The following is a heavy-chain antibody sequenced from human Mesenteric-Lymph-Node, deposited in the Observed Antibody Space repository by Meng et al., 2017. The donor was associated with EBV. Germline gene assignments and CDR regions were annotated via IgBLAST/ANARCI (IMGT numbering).Heavy chain of an antibody. CDR1: SFTFMSYS. J-gene: IGHJ4*02. CDR2: ISSSSRSI. D-gene: IGHD1-20*01. Sequence: EVHLVESGXXRVKPGGSLRLSCVASSFTFMSYSMSWVRQAPGKGLEWVSSISSSSRSIYYSDSVKGRFTISRDNTENSLYLQMNSLRAEDTAVYYCARDLVTGTLDYWGQGTLVTVSS. V-gene: IGHV3-21*01. CDR3: ARDLVTGTLDY.